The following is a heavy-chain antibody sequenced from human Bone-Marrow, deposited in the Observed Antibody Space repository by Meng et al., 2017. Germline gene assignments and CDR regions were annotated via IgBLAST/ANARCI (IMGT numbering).Heavy chain of an antibody. CDR2: IGHSGFT. J-gene: IGHJ5*02. Sequence: QPQLQESGPGLVRPSGALVLTCSVSGGSISTSGYYWGWIRQPPGKGLEWIGSIGHSGFTYYTPSLKSRVTVSIDTSRNQFSLWLTSVTAADTAVYYCVRSSAWVRTGFDPWGQGTLVTVSS. V-gene: IGHV4-39*01. CDR3: VRSSAWVRTGFDP. D-gene: IGHD6-19*01. CDR1: GGSISTSGYY.